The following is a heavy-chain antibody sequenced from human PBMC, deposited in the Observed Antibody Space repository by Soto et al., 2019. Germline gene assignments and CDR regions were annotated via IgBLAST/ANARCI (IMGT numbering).Heavy chain of an antibody. J-gene: IGHJ4*02. V-gene: IGHV3-11*01. Sequence: WGSLRLSCAASGFTFIDHYMSWIRQAPGKGLEWVSYISISGDIIYYADSVKGRFTISRDNAKNSLYLQMNSLRAEDTAVYYCARDLGYYDSSGYFYYWVQGTLVTVSS. CDR2: ISISGDII. CDR3: ARDLGYYDSSGYFYY. CDR1: GFTFIDHY. D-gene: IGHD3-22*01.